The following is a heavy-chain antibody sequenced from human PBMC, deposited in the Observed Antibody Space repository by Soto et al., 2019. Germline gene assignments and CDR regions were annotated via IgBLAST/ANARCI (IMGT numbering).Heavy chain of an antibody. CDR2: ISGSGDST. Sequence: GGSLRLSCAASGFTFSSYAMSWVRQAPGKGLEWVSAISGSGDSTNYADSMKGRFTISRDNSKNTLYLQMNSRRAEDTAVYYCAKDGREWELQDAFDIWGQGTMVTVS. J-gene: IGHJ3*02. D-gene: IGHD1-26*01. CDR1: GFTFSSYA. V-gene: IGHV3-23*01. CDR3: AKDGREWELQDAFDI.